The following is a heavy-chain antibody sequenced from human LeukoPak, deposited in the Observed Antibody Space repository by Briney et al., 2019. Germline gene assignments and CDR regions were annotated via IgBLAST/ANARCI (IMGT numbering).Heavy chain of an antibody. Sequence: GRSLRLSCVVSGFTFNRCWMNWVRQAPGKGLEWVAHINPDGRDTYYVDSVKGRFTISRDNAENSMYLQMNSLRVEDTAVYYCTSWGDTTAEYFQRWGQGTLVTVSS. V-gene: IGHV3-7*01. CDR3: TSWGDTTAEYFQR. CDR1: GFTFNRCW. D-gene: IGHD2-21*02. J-gene: IGHJ1*01. CDR2: INPDGRDT.